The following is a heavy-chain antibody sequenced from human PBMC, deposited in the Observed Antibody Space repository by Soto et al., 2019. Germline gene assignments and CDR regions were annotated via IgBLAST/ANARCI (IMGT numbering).Heavy chain of an antibody. CDR1: DGSISSGAYY. D-gene: IGHD6-19*01. V-gene: IGHV4-30-4*01. Sequence: SETLSLTCTVSDGSISSGAYYWSWIRQPPGKGLEWIGYIYFSGDTYYNPSLKGRLSISRDTSKNQFFLRLSSVTAADTAVYYCARLFVGGTYPNGFDPWGQGTRVTVSS. CDR2: IYFSGDT. J-gene: IGHJ5*02. CDR3: ARLFVGGTYPNGFDP.